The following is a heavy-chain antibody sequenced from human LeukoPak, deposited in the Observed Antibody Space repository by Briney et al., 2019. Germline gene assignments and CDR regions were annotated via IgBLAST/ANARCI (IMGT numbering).Heavy chain of an antibody. CDR3: ARAVGYCSSTSCYEYYFDY. J-gene: IGHJ4*02. D-gene: IGHD2-2*01. CDR2: ISGSSYI. V-gene: IGHV3-21*01. Sequence: GGSLRLSCAASGFTFSSYSMNWVRQAPGKGLEWVSSISGSSYIYYADSVKGRFTISRDNAKNSLYLQMNSLRAEDTAVYYCARAVGYCSSTSCYEYYFDYWGQGTLVTVSS. CDR1: GFTFSSYS.